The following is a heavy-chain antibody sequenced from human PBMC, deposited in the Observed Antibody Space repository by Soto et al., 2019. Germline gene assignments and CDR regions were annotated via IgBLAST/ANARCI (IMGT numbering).Heavy chain of an antibody. CDR3: ARVSPNYGDYVSYYYYMDV. CDR1: GFTFSSYS. J-gene: IGHJ6*03. D-gene: IGHD4-17*01. V-gene: IGHV3-48*01. CDR2: ISSSSSTI. Sequence: GGSLRLSCAASGFTFSSYSMNWVRQAPGKGLEWVSYISSSSSTIYYADSVKGRFTISRDNAKNSLYLQMNSLGAEDTAVYYCARVSPNYGDYVSYYYYMDVWGKGTTVTVSS.